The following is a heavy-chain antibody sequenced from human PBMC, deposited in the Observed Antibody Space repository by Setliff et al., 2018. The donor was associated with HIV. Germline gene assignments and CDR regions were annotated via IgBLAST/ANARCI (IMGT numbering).Heavy chain of an antibody. V-gene: IGHV3-30*12. D-gene: IGHD6-13*01. J-gene: IGHJ4*02. CDR3: ATQTGFYNSHWYDY. Sequence: GSLRLSCAASGFLFSSYGMHWVRQAPGKGLEWVAVTSYDGYDKYYADSVKGRFTISRDNSRNTLFLQANSLRAEDTGVYYCATQTGFYNSHWYDYWGQGTMVTVSS. CDR1: GFLFSSYG. CDR2: TSYDGYDK.